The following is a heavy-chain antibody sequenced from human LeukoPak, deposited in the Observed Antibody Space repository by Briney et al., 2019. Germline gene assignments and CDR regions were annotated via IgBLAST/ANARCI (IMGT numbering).Heavy chain of an antibody. D-gene: IGHD2-2*01. CDR1: GGTFSSYT. Sequence: SVKVSCKASGGTFSSYTISWVRQAPGQGLEWMGRIIPIVGIANYAQKFQGRVTITADKSTSTAYMELSSLRSEDTAVYYCAREYCSSTSCYRDNWFDPWGQGTLVTVSS. CDR2: IIPIVGIA. J-gene: IGHJ5*02. CDR3: AREYCSSTSCYRDNWFDP. V-gene: IGHV1-69*04.